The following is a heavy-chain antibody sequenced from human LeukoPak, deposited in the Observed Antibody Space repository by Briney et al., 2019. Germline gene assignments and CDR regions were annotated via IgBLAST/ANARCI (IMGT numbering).Heavy chain of an antibody. D-gene: IGHD3-10*01. Sequence: SETLSLTCTVSGGSISSSSYYWGWIRQPPGKGLEWIGSIYYSGSTYSNPSLKSRVTISVDTSKNQFSLRLGSVTAADTAVYYCARDVGYRSGQYDYWGQGTLVTVSS. CDR2: IYYSGST. CDR1: GGSISSSSYY. V-gene: IGHV4-39*07. CDR3: ARDVGYRSGQYDY. J-gene: IGHJ4*02.